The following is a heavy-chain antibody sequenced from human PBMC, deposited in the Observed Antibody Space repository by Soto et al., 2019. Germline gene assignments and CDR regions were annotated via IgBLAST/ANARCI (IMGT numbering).Heavy chain of an antibody. J-gene: IGHJ2*01. V-gene: IGHV3-33*01. CDR3: ARDRYSYERRAYQGVDWYFDL. CDR1: GFTFNNYG. Sequence: GGSLRLSCAASGFTFNNYGLHWVRQAPGKGLEWVAVIWYDGSHESYADSVKGRFTISRDNSKNTPYLQMTSLRAEYTAVNACARDRYSYERRAYQGVDWYFDLWGHGTLVTVSS. CDR2: IWYDGSHE. D-gene: IGHD3-22*01.